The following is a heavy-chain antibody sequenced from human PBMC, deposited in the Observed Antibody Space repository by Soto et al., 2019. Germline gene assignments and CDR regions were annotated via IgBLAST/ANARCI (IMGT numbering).Heavy chain of an antibody. CDR1: GFTFSSYW. CDR2: VYSDGSNT. J-gene: IGHJ4*02. CDR3: ARAMSSGSYFDY. Sequence: PGGSLSLSCAASGFTFSSYWMHWVRQVSGKGLVWVSRVYSDGSNTSYADSVKGRFTISRDGAKNTLYLQMNSLRAEDTAVYYCARAMSSGSYFDYWGQGTLVTVSS. V-gene: IGHV3-74*01. D-gene: IGHD1-26*01.